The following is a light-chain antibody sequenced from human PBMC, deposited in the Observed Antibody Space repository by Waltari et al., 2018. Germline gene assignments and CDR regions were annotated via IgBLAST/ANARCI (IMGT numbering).Light chain of an antibody. Sequence: DIQMTQSPSSLSASVGDRVTITCRASQSIRSYLNWYQQKPGKAPKLLIYAASSLQSGVPSRFSGSGSGTDFTLTISSLQPDDFATYYCQQYITYPLTFGGGARVEIK. V-gene: IGKV1-39*01. CDR2: AAS. CDR1: QSIRSY. CDR3: QQYITYPLT. J-gene: IGKJ4*01.